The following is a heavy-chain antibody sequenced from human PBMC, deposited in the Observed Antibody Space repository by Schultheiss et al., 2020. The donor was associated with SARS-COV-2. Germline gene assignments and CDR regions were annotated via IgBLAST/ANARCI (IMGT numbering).Heavy chain of an antibody. J-gene: IGHJ4*02. CDR2: ISYDGSNK. CDR1: GFTFSSYA. V-gene: IGHV3-30-3*01. D-gene: IGHD6-19*01. CDR3: ARGAAVAGWRVGDRAHFDY. Sequence: GGSLRLSCAASGFTFSSYAMHWVRQAPGKGLEWVAVISYDGSNKYYADSVKGRFTISRDNSKNTLYLQMNSLRAEDTAVYYCARGAAVAGWRVGDRAHFDYWGQGTLVTVSS.